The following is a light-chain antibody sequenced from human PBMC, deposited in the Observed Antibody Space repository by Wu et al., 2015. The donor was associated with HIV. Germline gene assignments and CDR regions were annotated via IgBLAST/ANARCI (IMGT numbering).Light chain of an antibody. CDR3: QQYNSWPPLT. Sequence: EIVMTQSPATLSVSPGERATLSCRASQSVSSNLAWYQQKHGQAPRLLIYGASTRVTGIPARFSGSGSGTEFTLTISSMQSEDFAVYYCQQYNSWPPLTFGGGTKVDIK. CDR1: QSVSSN. V-gene: IGKV3-15*01. J-gene: IGKJ4*01. CDR2: GAS.